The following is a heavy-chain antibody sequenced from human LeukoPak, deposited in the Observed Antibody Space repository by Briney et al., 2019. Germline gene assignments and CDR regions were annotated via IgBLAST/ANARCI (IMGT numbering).Heavy chain of an antibody. D-gene: IGHD3-22*01. CDR1: GGSISSYY. Sequence: SETQSLTCTVSGGSISSYYWSWIRQPAGKGLEWIGRIYTRGSTSYNPSLKSRVIMSVDTSKNLFSLKLSSVTAADTAVYYCARDASGYPTWFDPWGQGTLVTVSS. J-gene: IGHJ5*02. V-gene: IGHV4-4*07. CDR2: IYTRGST. CDR3: ARDASGYPTWFDP.